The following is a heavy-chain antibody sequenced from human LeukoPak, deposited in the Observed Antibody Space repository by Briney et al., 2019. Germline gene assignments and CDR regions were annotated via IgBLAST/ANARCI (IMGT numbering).Heavy chain of an antibody. V-gene: IGHV3-21*01. CDR2: ISSSSSYI. J-gene: IGHJ3*01. CDR1: GFNFSSYD. Sequence: TGGSLRLSCAASGFNFSSYDMNWVRQAPGKGLEWVSYISSSSSYIYYADSVKGRFTISRDNAKNSLYLQMNSLRAEDTAVYYCARVDAFDLWGQGTMVTVSS. CDR3: ARVDAFDL.